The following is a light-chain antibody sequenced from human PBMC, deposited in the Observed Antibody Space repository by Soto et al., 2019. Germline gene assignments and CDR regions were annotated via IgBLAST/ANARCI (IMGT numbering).Light chain of an antibody. Sequence: QSVLTQPASVSGSPGQSITISCTGTSSDVGGYKYVSWYQQHPGKAPKLMIYEVSYRPSGVSNRFSGSKSGSTASLTISGLQAEDEADYYCSSYTSSSTLVFGTGTKVTVL. CDR2: EVS. J-gene: IGLJ1*01. CDR3: SSYTSSSTLV. V-gene: IGLV2-14*01. CDR1: SSDVGGYKY.